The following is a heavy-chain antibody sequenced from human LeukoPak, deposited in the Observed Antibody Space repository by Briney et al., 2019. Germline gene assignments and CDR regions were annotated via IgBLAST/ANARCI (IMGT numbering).Heavy chain of an antibody. J-gene: IGHJ4*02. V-gene: IGHV1-2*02. D-gene: IGHD1-26*01. CDR3: ARGKGVGATNYFDL. CDR2: INPHSGTS. CDR1: GYTFTVYF. Sequence: ASVKVSCKASGYTFTVYFLHWMRQAPGQGLELLGWINPHSGTSVPAQKFRGRISMTRDTTIDTAYMELSSLTSEDTAVYFCARGKGVGATNYFDLWGQGTLVSVSS.